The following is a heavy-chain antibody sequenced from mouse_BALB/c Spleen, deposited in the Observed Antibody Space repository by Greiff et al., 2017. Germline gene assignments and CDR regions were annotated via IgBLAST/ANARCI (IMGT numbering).Heavy chain of an antibody. CDR3: AKHRYGTGRGYAMDY. J-gene: IGHJ4*01. Sequence: VQLQQSGPGLVAPSQSLSITCTVSGFSLTDYGVSWIRQPPGKGLEWLGVIWGGGSTYYNSALKSRLSISKDNSKSQVFLKMNSLQTDDTAMYYCAKHRYGTGRGYAMDYWGQGTSVTVSS. CDR2: IWGGGST. V-gene: IGHV2-6-5*01. CDR1: GFSLTDYG. D-gene: IGHD2-14*01.